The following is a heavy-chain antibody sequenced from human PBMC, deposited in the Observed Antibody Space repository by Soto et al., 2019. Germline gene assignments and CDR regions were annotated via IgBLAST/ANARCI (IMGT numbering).Heavy chain of an antibody. CDR3: AIGHWLGC. V-gene: IGHV3-7*01. CDR2: KKQDGNER. CDR1: GFTFSDYF. D-gene: IGHD6-19*01. J-gene: IGHJ4*02. Sequence: ELQLVDSGGAVGQPGDPLRLSCAPSGFTFSDYFMTWVRQAPGKGLEWVATKKQDGNERYYEDSVKGRCTISGDNAKTSLYLQMNALRAEDTAVYYCAIGHWLGCWGQGTLVTVSS.